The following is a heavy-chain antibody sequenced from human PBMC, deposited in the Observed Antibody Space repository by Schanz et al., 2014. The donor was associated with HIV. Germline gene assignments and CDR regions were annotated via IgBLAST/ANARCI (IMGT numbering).Heavy chain of an antibody. J-gene: IGHJ4*02. V-gene: IGHV4-4*07. Sequence: QVQLQESGPGLVKPSETLSLTCTVSGGSVSGHYWSWIRQPAGKGLEWIGRISASGSTNYNPSLKSRVAMSVDTSKNQFSLKLNSATAADTATYYCARGPWAGSGSYPLDYWGQGTLVTVSS. D-gene: IGHD3-10*01. CDR1: GGSVSGHY. CDR3: ARGPWAGSGSYPLDY. CDR2: ISASGST.